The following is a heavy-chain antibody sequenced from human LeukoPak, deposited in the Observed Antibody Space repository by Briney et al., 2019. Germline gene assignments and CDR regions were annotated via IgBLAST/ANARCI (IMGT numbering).Heavy chain of an antibody. CDR2: IRPDGSEI. V-gene: IGHV3-7*01. Sequence: PGGSLRLSCAASGLTFPDSWMSWVRQAPGRGLQWVANIRPDGSEINYVDSVKGRFTISRDNARNSLYLQMSSLRAEDTAVYYCATYTHWVAGDVWGQGTTVTVSS. D-gene: IGHD3-16*01. CDR1: GLTFPDSW. CDR3: ATYTHWVAGDV. J-gene: IGHJ6*02.